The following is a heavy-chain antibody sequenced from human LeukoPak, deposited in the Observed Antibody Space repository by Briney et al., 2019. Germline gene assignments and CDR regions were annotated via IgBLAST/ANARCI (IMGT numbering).Heavy chain of an antibody. D-gene: IGHD1-1*01. CDR1: GFTFSSYG. CDR2: ILSDGSKE. Sequence: PGGSLRLSCAASGFTFSSYGMHWVRQAPGKGLEWVAVILSDGSKEFYTDSVKGRFTISRDNSKNTLYLQMNSLRAEDTGVYYCARWNLGSDYWGQGTLVTVSS. V-gene: IGHV3-33*01. J-gene: IGHJ4*02. CDR3: ARWNLGSDY.